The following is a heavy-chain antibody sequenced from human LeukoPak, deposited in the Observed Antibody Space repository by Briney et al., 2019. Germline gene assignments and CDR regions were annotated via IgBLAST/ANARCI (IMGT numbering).Heavy chain of an antibody. J-gene: IGHJ4*02. Sequence: GGSLRLSCVASGFTFSNYWMHWVRQAPGKGLVWVSRITSDGSGTVNADSVKGRFTISRDNTKNLLYLQMNSLRADDTALYYCARDGSGSVDFDCWGQGALVTVSS. CDR1: GFTFSNYW. CDR3: ARDGSGSVDFDC. D-gene: IGHD2-2*03. V-gene: IGHV3-74*01. CDR2: ITSDGSGT.